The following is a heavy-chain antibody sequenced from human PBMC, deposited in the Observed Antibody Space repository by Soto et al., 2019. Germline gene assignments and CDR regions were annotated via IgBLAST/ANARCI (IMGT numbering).Heavy chain of an antibody. CDR3: AREMAAGGPNCFDA. CDR1: GGSISSGGYY. Sequence: PSETLSLTCTVSGGSISSGGYYWSWIRQHPGKGLEWIGYIYYSGSTYYNPSIKSRVTISVDTSKNQFSLKLSYVTAADTAVYYCAREMAAGGPNCFDAWGQGTLVTVSS. CDR2: IYYSGST. V-gene: IGHV4-31*03. D-gene: IGHD6-13*01. J-gene: IGHJ5*02.